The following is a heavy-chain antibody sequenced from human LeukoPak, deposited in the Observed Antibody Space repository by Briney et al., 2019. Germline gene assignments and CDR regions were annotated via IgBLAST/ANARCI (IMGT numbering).Heavy chain of an antibody. V-gene: IGHV3-48*03. CDR3: ASQNSHTIYDFWSGYQGGVDY. D-gene: IGHD3-3*01. J-gene: IGHJ4*02. CDR2: ISSSGSTI. CDR1: GFTFSSYE. Sequence: GGSLRLSCAASGFTFSSYEMNWVRQAPGKGLEWVSYISSSGSTIYCADSVKGRFTISRDNAKNSLYLQMNSLRAEDTAVYYCASQNSHTIYDFWSGYQGGVDYWGQGTLVTVSS.